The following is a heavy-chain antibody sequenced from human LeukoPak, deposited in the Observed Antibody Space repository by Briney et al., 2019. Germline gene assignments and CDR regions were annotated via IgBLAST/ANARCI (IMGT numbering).Heavy chain of an antibody. Sequence: GGSLRQTRVCSLFSLRDHYMSGLRPAPGKGLAWVAHIKHDGSEKYYVGSVKGRFTISRDNAKNSLYLQMNSLRAEDTAVYYCAVYNWNSKSDLDYWGQGTLVTVSS. J-gene: IGHJ4*02. V-gene: IGHV3-7*05. CDR3: AVYNWNSKSDLDY. CDR2: IKHDGSEK. D-gene: IGHD1-7*01. CDR1: FSLRDHY.